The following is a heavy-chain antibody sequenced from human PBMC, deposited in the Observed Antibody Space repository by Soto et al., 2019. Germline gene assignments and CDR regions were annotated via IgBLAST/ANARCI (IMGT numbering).Heavy chain of an antibody. CDR2: IIPILGIA. Sequence: QVQLVQSGAEVKKPGSSVKVSCKASGGTFSXXXXXXXXXXXGQGLEWMGRIIPILGIANYAQKFQGRVXXXXXXXXXXXXXXXXXXXXXXXXXXXXXXXXXXXXAFDIWGQGTMVTVSS. CDR3: XXXXXXXXAFDI. V-gene: IGHV1-69*02. J-gene: IGHJ3*02. CDR1: GGTFSXXX.